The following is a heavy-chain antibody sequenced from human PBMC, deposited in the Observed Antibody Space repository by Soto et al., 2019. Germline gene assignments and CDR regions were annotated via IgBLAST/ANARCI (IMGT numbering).Heavy chain of an antibody. J-gene: IGHJ6*02. V-gene: IGHV1-58*01. CDR2: IVVGSGNT. CDR1: GFTFTSSA. Sequence: SVKVSCKASGFTFTSSAVQWVRQARGQRLEWIGWIVVGSGNTNYAQKFQERVTITRDMSTSTAYMELSSLRSEDTAVYYCAAGGVRYFDWLLSSGMDVWGQGTTVTVSS. CDR3: AAGGVRYFDWLLSSGMDV. D-gene: IGHD3-9*01.